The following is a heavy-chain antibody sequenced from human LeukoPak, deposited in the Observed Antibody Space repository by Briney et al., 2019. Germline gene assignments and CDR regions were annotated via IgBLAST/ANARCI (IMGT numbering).Heavy chain of an antibody. Sequence: SVRVSCKASVGTFSRYAISWVRQAPGQGLEWVGRIIPIIVIANYEKKFQGRVTITADKSTRTAYMELSSLRSEDTAVYYCARVTDLGSWAVYYYGMDVWGQGTTVTVSS. V-gene: IGHV1-69*04. CDR2: IIPIIVIA. J-gene: IGHJ6*02. CDR3: ARVTDLGSWAVYYYGMDV. D-gene: IGHD6-13*01. CDR1: VGTFSRYA.